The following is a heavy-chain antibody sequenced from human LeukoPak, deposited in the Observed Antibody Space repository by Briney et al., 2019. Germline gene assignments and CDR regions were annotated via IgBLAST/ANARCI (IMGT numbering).Heavy chain of an antibody. CDR1: GHTFSSNY. Sequence: ASVKVSCKASGHTFSSNYIHWVRQAPGQGLEWMGIINPSGYTTYAQKFQGRVTMTRDTSTSTVYMELSSLRSEDTAVYYCARDSIPYSTLGSRTTFSYYYMDVWGKGTTVSISS. CDR2: INPSGYT. D-gene: IGHD2/OR15-2a*01. CDR3: ARDSIPYSTLGSRTTFSYYYMDV. V-gene: IGHV1-46*01. J-gene: IGHJ6*03.